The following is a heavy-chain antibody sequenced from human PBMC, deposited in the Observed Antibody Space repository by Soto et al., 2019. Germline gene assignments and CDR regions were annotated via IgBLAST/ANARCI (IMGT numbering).Heavy chain of an antibody. CDR1: GGSISSGGYY. V-gene: IGHV4-31*03. J-gene: IGHJ6*03. Sequence: SETLSLTCTVSGGSISSGGYYWSWIRQHPGKGLEWIGYIYYSGSTYYNPSLKSRVTISVDTSKNQFSLKLSSVTAADTAVYYCARDSSTLYRRYYYMDVWGKGTTVTVSS. CDR3: ARDSSTLYRRYYYMDV. D-gene: IGHD6-13*01. CDR2: IYYSGST.